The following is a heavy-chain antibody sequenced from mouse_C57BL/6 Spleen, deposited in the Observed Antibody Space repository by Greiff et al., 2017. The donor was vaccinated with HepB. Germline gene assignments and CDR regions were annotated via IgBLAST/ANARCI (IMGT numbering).Heavy chain of an antibody. Sequence: EVQLQQSGPGLVKPSQSLSLTCSVTGYSITSGYYWNWIRQFPGNKLEWMGYISYDGSNNYNPSLKNRISITRDTSKNQFFLKLNSVTTEDTATYYCARGGDSNYEHYYAMDYWGQGTSVTVSS. CDR2: ISYDGSN. D-gene: IGHD2-5*01. V-gene: IGHV3-6*01. CDR1: GYSITSGYY. J-gene: IGHJ4*01. CDR3: ARGGDSNYEHYYAMDY.